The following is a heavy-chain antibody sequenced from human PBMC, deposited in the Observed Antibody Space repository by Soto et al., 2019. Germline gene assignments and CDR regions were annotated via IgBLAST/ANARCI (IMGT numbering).Heavy chain of an antibody. CDR1: GFTFTNAW. V-gene: IGHV3-15*01. Sequence: LRLSCAASGFTFTNAWMSWVRQAPGKGLEWVGRIKSRSDNGTTNYAAPVKGRFTISRDDSNNMLYLQMNSLKSEDTAVYYCTTEASPFDYWGQGTLVTVSS. CDR2: IKSRSDNGTT. J-gene: IGHJ4*02. CDR3: TTEASPFDY. D-gene: IGHD6-6*01.